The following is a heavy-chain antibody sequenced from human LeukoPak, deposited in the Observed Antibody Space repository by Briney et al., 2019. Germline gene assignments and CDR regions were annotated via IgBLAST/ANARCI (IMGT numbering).Heavy chain of an antibody. CDR2: IYTSGST. V-gene: IGHV4-4*07. Sequence: SETLSLTCSVSGGSISIYYWSWIRQPAGKGLEWIGHIYTSGSTNYNPSLKSRVTMSVDTSKNQFSLKLSSVTAADTAVYYCASGIAAAGTKYFLGVPEFDPWGQGTPVTVSS. CDR1: GGSISIYY. CDR3: ASGIAAAGTKYFLGVPEFDP. J-gene: IGHJ5*02. D-gene: IGHD6-13*01.